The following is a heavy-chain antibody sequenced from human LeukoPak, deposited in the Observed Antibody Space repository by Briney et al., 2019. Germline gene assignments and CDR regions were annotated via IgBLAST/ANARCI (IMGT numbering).Heavy chain of an antibody. CDR2: ISGSAGST. CDR3: AKLDLRITMIVGGYFDY. V-gene: IGHV3-23*01. J-gene: IGHJ4*02. Sequence: GGSLRLSCAASGFTFSSYAMSWVRQAPGQGLEWVSAISGSAGSTYYADSVKGRFTISRDNSKNTLYLQMNSLRAEDTAVYYCAKLDLRITMIVGGYFDYWGQGTLVTVSS. D-gene: IGHD3-22*01. CDR1: GFTFSSYA.